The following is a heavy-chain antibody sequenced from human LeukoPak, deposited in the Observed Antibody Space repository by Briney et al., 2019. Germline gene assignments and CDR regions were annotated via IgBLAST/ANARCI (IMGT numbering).Heavy chain of an antibody. CDR1: GGTFSSCA. CDR2: IIPIFGTA. CDR3: ARDLPRRMATTQPAGY. V-gene: IGHV1-69*05. J-gene: IGHJ4*02. D-gene: IGHD5-24*01. Sequence: GSSVKVSCKASGGTFSSCAISWVRQAPGQGLEWMGGIIPIFGTANYAQKFQGRVTITTDESTSTAYMELRSLRSDDTAVYYCARDLPRRMATTQPAGYWGQGTLVTVSS.